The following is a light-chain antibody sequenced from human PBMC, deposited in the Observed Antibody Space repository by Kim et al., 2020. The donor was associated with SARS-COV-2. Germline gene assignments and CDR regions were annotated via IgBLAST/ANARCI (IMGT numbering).Light chain of an antibody. Sequence: SYELTQPPSVSVSPGQTARITCSGDALPKQYAYWYQQKPGQAPVLVIYKDSERPSGIPERFSGSSSGTTVTLTISGVQAEDEADYYCQSADSSGTDVVFGGGTQLTV. CDR3: QSADSSGTDVV. J-gene: IGLJ2*01. CDR2: KDS. V-gene: IGLV3-25*03. CDR1: ALPKQY.